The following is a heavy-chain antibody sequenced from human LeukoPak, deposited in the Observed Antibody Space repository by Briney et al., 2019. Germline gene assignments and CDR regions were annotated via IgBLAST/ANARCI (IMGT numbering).Heavy chain of an antibody. V-gene: IGHV4-39*01. Sequence: PSETLSLTCTVSGGSISSSSYYWGWIRQPPGKGLEWLGSIYYSGSTYYNPSLKSRVTISVDTSKNQFSLKLSSVTAADTAVYYCARHKVSENSSGYYPTLFDYWGQGTLVTVSS. J-gene: IGHJ4*02. D-gene: IGHD3-22*01. CDR3: ARHKVSENSSGYYPTLFDY. CDR1: GGSISSSSYY. CDR2: IYYSGST.